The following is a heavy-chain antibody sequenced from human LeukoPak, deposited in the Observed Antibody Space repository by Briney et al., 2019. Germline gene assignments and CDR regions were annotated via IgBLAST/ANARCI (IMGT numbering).Heavy chain of an antibody. CDR2: IYSGGST. Sequence: GSLRLSCAASGFTVSTNYMSWVRQPPGKGLEWGSVIYSGGSTYYADSGKGRFAISRDNSKNTLYLKMNSLRAEDTAVYYCARALFSSSSSVSGGGWGQGTLVTVSS. D-gene: IGHD6-6*01. J-gene: IGHJ4*02. CDR3: ARALFSSSSSVSGGG. CDR1: GFTVSTNY. V-gene: IGHV3-53*01.